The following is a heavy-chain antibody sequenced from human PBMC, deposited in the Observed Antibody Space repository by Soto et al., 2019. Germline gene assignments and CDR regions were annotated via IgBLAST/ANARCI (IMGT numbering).Heavy chain of an antibody. CDR1: GFTFSSYA. CDR2: ISGSGGST. J-gene: IGHJ4*02. Sequence: GGSLRLSCAASGFTFSSYAMSWVRQAPGKGLEWVSAISGSGGSTYYADSVKGRFTISRDNSKNTLYLQMNSLRAEDTAVYYWANSEFERRPVSFDYWGQGTLVTVSS. D-gene: IGHD1-1*01. V-gene: IGHV3-23*01. CDR3: ANSEFERRPVSFDY.